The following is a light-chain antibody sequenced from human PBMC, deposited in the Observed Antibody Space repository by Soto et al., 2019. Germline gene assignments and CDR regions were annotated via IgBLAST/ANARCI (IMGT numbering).Light chain of an antibody. J-gene: IGKJ1*01. CDR2: GAS. V-gene: IGKV3-20*01. Sequence: EIVLTQSPGTLSLSPGERATLSCRASQSVSSSYLAWYQQKPGQAPRLLIYGASSRATGIPDRFSGSGSGTDFALTICRLKPEDFAVYYCHQYGSSTTFGQGTKVEIK. CDR1: QSVSSSY. CDR3: HQYGSSTT.